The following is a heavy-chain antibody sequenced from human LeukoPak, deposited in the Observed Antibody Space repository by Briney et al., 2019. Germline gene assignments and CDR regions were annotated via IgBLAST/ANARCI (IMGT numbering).Heavy chain of an antibody. D-gene: IGHD3-3*01. CDR3: ARSHYDFWSGYYGYYFGY. V-gene: IGHV4-30-2*01. CDR2: IYHSGST. Sequence: SETLSLTCAVSGGSISSGGYSWGWIQQPPGKGLEWIGYIYHSGSTYYNPSLKSRVTISVDRSKNQFSLKLSSVTAADTAVYYCARSHYDFWSGYYGYYFGYWGQGTLVTVSS. CDR1: GGSISSGGYS. J-gene: IGHJ4*02.